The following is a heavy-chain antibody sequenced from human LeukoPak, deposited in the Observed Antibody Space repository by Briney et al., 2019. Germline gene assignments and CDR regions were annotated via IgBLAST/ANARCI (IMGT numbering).Heavy chain of an antibody. Sequence: ASVKVSCKTSGYSFNNYGHTWVRQAPGQGLEWMGWISAYTGNTNYARHLQGRVIMTTDTSTNTGFIELSGLRSDDTAVYYCARCDLRSYDFDHSGQGTLVTVSS. CDR2: ISAYTGNT. CDR3: ARCDLRSYDFDH. J-gene: IGHJ4*02. D-gene: IGHD3-3*01. CDR1: GYSFNNYG. V-gene: IGHV1-18*01.